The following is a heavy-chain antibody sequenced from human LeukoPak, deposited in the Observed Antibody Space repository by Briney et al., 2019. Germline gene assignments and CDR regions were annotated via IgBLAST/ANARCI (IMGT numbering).Heavy chain of an antibody. CDR3: ARNYYDSSGYYSGYFDY. V-gene: IGHV4-31*03. Sequence: SETLSLTCTVSGGSISSGGYYWSWIRRHPGKGLEWIGYIYYSGSTYYNPSLKSRVTISVDTSKNQFSLKLSSVTAADTAVYYCARNYYDSSGYYSGYFDYWGQGTLVTVSS. J-gene: IGHJ4*02. CDR1: GGSISSGGYY. D-gene: IGHD3-22*01. CDR2: IYYSGST.